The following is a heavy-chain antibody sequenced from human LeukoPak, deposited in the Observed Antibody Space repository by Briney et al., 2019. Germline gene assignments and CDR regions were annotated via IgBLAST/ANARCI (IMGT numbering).Heavy chain of an antibody. D-gene: IGHD3-22*01. Sequence: GGSLRLSCAASGFTVSSNYMSWVRQAPGKGLEWVSVIYSGGSTYYADSVKGRFTISRDNSKNTLYLQMNSLRAEDTAVYYCAREYYYDSSGYLTWGQGTLATVSS. J-gene: IGHJ4*02. CDR2: IYSGGST. CDR3: AREYYYDSSGYLT. CDR1: GFTVSSNY. V-gene: IGHV3-53*01.